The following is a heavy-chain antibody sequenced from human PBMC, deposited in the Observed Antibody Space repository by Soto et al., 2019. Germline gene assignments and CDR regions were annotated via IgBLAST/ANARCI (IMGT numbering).Heavy chain of an antibody. Sequence: SVKVSCKASGGTFSSYAISWVRQAPGQGLEWMGGIIPIFGTANYAQKFQGRVTITADESTSTAYMELRSLRSDDTAVYYCAREPRITIFGVVITRYYYYGMDVWGQGTTVTVSS. J-gene: IGHJ6*02. CDR1: GGTFSSYA. CDR2: IIPIFGTA. CDR3: AREPRITIFGVVITRYYYYGMDV. V-gene: IGHV1-69*13. D-gene: IGHD3-3*01.